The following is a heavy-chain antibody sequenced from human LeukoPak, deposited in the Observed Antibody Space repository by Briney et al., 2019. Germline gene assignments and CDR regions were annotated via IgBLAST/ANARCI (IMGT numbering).Heavy chain of an antibody. V-gene: IGHV4-59*08. J-gene: IGHJ4*02. CDR3: ATTSYYYDSPDY. Sequence: SETLSLTCTVSGGSISSYYWSWIRQPPGKGLEWIGYIYYSGSTNYSPSLKSRVTISGDTSKNQFSLKLSSVTAADTAVYYCATTSYYYDSPDYWGQGTLVTVSS. CDR2: IYYSGST. CDR1: GGSISSYY. D-gene: IGHD3-22*01.